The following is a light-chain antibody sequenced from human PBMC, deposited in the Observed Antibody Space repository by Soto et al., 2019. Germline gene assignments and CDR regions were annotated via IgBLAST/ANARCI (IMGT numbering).Light chain of an antibody. CDR1: NREVGDYNY. Sequence: HSALNQPASVSWAPGQSITLSFPRNNREVGDYNYVSWYQQHPGKAPNLLIYDVSNRPSGVSNRFSGSKSGNTASLTISGLQAEDEADYYCSSYASSSTLEGVFGTGTKVTVL. V-gene: IGLV2-14*01. J-gene: IGLJ1*01. CDR3: SSYASSSTLEGV. CDR2: DVS.